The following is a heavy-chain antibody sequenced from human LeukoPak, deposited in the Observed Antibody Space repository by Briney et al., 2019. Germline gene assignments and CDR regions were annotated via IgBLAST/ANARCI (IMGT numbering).Heavy chain of an antibody. CDR2: IYYSGST. J-gene: IGHJ1*01. Sequence: SETLSLTCTVSGGSISSSTYYWGWIRQPPGKGLEWIGTIYYSGSTYYNPSLKSRVTISVDTSKNQFSLKLRSVTAADTAVYYCAGGPAGGYFQHWGQGTLVTVSS. D-gene: IGHD2-15*01. CDR1: GGSISSSTYY. CDR3: AGGPAGGYFQH. V-gene: IGHV4-39*01.